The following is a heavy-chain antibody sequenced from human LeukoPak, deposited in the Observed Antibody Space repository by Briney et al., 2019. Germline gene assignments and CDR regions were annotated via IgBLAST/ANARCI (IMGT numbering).Heavy chain of an antibody. Sequence: RTSQTLSLTCTVSGGSISSGDYYWSWIRQPPGKGLEWIGYIYYSGSTYYNPSLKSRVTISVDTSKNQFSLKLSSVTAADTAVCYCARAVSSWYPSCMDVWGKGTTVTVSS. CDR1: GGSISSGDYY. V-gene: IGHV4-30-4*08. D-gene: IGHD6-13*01. CDR3: ARAVSSWYPSCMDV. J-gene: IGHJ6*03. CDR2: IYYSGST.